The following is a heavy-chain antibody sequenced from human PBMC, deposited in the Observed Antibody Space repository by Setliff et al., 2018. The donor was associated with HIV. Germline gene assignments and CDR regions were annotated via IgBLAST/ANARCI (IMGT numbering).Heavy chain of an antibody. CDR2: ISTYNGNT. Sequence: ASVKVSCKASGYTFTSYGISWVRQAPGQGLEWMGWISTYNGNTNYAQKLQGRVTMTTDTSTTTAYMELSSLRSEDTAVYYCARGFSVYSSSDPLLNWFDPWGQGTLVTVSS. D-gene: IGHD6-6*01. CDR3: ARGFSVYSSSDPLLNWFDP. V-gene: IGHV1-18*01. J-gene: IGHJ5*02. CDR1: GYTFTSYG.